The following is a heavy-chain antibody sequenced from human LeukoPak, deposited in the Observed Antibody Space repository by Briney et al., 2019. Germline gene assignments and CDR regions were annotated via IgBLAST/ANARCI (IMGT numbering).Heavy chain of an antibody. CDR3: ARDHDIVVVVAATRSNWFDP. V-gene: IGHV1-46*01. D-gene: IGHD2-15*01. J-gene: IGHJ5*02. CDR1: GYTFTSYY. CDR2: INPSGGST. Sequence: ASVKVSCKASGYTFTSYYMHWVRQAPGQGLEWMGIINPSGGSTSYAQEFQGRVTMTRDTSTSTVYMELSSLRSEDTAVYYCARDHDIVVVVAATRSNWFDPWGQGTLVTVSS.